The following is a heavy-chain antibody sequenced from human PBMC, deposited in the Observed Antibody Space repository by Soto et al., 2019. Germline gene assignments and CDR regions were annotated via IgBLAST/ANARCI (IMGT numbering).Heavy chain of an antibody. V-gene: IGHV1-2*02. CDR3: ARGWGIAAPGPNWFDP. CDR2: INPKRGGT. Sequence: ASVKVSCKASGYTFTDYYIHWVRQAPGQGLEWMGWINPKRGGTKYVQKFQGRVTMTRDTSFSTVYLGLSRLRSDDTAVYYGARGWGIAAPGPNWFDPWGQGTLVTVSS. J-gene: IGHJ5*02. CDR1: GYTFTDYY. D-gene: IGHD6-13*01.